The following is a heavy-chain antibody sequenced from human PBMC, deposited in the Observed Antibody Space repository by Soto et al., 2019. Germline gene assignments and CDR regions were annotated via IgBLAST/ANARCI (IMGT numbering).Heavy chain of an antibody. D-gene: IGHD3-22*01. J-gene: IGHJ4*02. CDR2: INPSGGTT. Sequence: SVKVSCKASGHTFSSYYIHWVRQAPGQGLEWMGIINPSGGTTTYAQKFQGRVTMTRDTSTSTAYMELSSLRSEDTALYYCARDLGYDSGGYYPYFDYWGQGTLVTVS. V-gene: IGHV1-46*01. CDR1: GHTFSSYY. CDR3: ARDLGYDSGGYYPYFDY.